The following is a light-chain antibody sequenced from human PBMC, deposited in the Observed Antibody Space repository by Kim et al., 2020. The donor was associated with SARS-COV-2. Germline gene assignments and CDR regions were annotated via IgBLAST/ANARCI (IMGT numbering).Light chain of an antibody. V-gene: IGLV3-1*01. CDR3: QAWDRSTAVV. CDR2: EDT. CDR1: KLGDEY. Sequence: SYELTQPPLVSVSPGQTATITCSGDKLGDEYVSWYQQLPGQSPVLVIYEDTKRPSGIPERFSGSNSGNTATLTISETQAVDEADYYCQAWDRSTAVVFGGGTQLTVL. J-gene: IGLJ3*02.